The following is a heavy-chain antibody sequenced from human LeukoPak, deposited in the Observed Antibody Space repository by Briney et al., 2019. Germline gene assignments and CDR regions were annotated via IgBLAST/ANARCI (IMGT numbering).Heavy chain of an antibody. V-gene: IGHV3-53*01. CDR3: ARVRGSTPPDYYMDV. CDR2: IYSGGST. J-gene: IGHJ6*03. D-gene: IGHD2-2*01. CDR1: GFTFSAYG. Sequence: GGSLRLSCAASGFTFSAYGVHWVRQAPGKGLEWVSVIYSGGSTYYADSVKGRFTISRDNSKNTLYLQMNSLRAEDTAVYYCARVRGSTPPDYYMDVWGKGTTVTVSS.